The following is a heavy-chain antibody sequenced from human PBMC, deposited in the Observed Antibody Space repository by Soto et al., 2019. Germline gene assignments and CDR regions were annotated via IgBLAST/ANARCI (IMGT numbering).Heavy chain of an antibody. Sequence: ASVKVSCKASGYTFTRSGIKWVRQATGQGLEWMGWMNPNSGHTGYAQKFQGRVTMTRNTSISTAYMELSSLRSEDTAVYFCARVGDRYYNYGMDVWGQGTTVTVSS. D-gene: IGHD2-21*02. J-gene: IGHJ6*02. CDR3: ARVGDRYYNYGMDV. CDR2: MNPNSGHT. V-gene: IGHV1-8*01. CDR1: GYTFTRSG.